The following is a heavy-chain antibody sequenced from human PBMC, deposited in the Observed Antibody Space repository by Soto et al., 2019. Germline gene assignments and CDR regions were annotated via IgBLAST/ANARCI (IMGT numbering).Heavy chain of an antibody. CDR3: ARGGAAISGTPEWFDP. J-gene: IGHJ5*02. D-gene: IGHD2-2*01. CDR2: ISSTSTYI. Sequence: EVQLMESGGALVKPGGSLRLSCAASGFTFSGYTMNWVRQAPGKGLEWVSSISSTSTYISYADSVQVRFTISRDNANNSLSLQMNSLRAEDTAVYYCARGGAAISGTPEWFDPWGQGTLVTVSS. V-gene: IGHV3-21*01. CDR1: GFTFSGYT.